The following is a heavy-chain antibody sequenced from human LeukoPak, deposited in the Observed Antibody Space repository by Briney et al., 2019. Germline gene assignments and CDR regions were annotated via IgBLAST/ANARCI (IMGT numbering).Heavy chain of an antibody. CDR1: GFTFSSYA. V-gene: IGHV3-30-3*01. CDR3: ARAPRTAANFDY. D-gene: IGHD6-13*01. J-gene: IGHJ4*02. Sequence: GGSLRLSCAASGFTFSSYAMHWVRQAPGKGLEWVAVISYDGSNKYYADSVRGRFTISRDNSKNTLYLQMNSLRAEDTAVYYCARAPRTAANFDYWGQGTLVTVSS. CDR2: ISYDGSNK.